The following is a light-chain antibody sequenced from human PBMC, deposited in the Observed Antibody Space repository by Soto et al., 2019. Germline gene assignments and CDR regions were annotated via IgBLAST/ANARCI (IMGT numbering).Light chain of an antibody. CDR3: QSFDASNQV. Sequence: NFMLTQPHSVSESPGKTVTISCTGSSGSIASNYVQWYQQRPGSAPTTVIYEDNQRPSGVPDRFSGSNDSSSNSASLTISGLKAEDDADYYCQSFDASNQVFGGGTKLTVL. J-gene: IGLJ2*01. CDR2: EDN. CDR1: SGSIASNY. V-gene: IGLV6-57*02.